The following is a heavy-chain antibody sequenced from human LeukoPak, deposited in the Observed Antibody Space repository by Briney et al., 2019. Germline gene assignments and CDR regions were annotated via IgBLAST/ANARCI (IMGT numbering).Heavy chain of an antibody. CDR3: AKGAAVAALLTPFDY. D-gene: IGHD6-19*01. V-gene: IGHV3-30*02. CDR1: GFTFSSYG. J-gene: IGHJ4*02. CDR2: IRYDGSNK. Sequence: GGSLRLSCAASGFTFSSYGMHWVRQAPGKGLGWVAFIRYDGSNKYYADSVKGRFTISRDNSKNTLYLQMNSLRAEDTAVYYCAKGAAVAALLTPFDYWGQGTLVTVSS.